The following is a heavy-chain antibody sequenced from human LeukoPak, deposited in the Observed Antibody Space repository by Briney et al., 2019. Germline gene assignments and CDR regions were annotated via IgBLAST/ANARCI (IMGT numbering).Heavy chain of an antibody. CDR1: GGSISSYY. CDR2: IYYSGST. Sequence: ASETLSLICTVSGGSISSYYWSWIRQPPGKGLEWIGYIYYSGSTNYNPSLKSRVTISVDTSKNQFSLKLRSVTAAYTAVYFCAREASRAGTYYFDYWGQGTLLTVSS. CDR3: AREASRAGTYYFDY. D-gene: IGHD3-10*01. V-gene: IGHV4-59*01. J-gene: IGHJ4*02.